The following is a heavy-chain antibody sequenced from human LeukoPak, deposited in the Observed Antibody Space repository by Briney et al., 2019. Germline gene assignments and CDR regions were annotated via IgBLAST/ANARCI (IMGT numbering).Heavy chain of an antibody. D-gene: IGHD5-18*01. CDR3: AKDQYSYEAY. J-gene: IGHJ4*02. CDR1: GFTFSNYA. Sequence: PGGSLRLSCAASGFTFSNYAMSWVRQAPGKGLEWVSTISGSGGSTSYAGSVKGRFTISRVNSKNTLYLQMNSLRAEDTAVYYCAKDQYSYEAYWGQGTLVTVSS. V-gene: IGHV3-23*01. CDR2: ISGSGGST.